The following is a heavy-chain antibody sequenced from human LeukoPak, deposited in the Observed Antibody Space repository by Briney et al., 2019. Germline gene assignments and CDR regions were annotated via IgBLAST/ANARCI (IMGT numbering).Heavy chain of an antibody. V-gene: IGHV4-59*01. J-gene: IGHJ4*02. Sequence: SETLSLTCTVPGGSISSYYWSWIRQPPGKGLEWIGYIYYSGSTYYNPSLKSRVTISVDTSKNQFSLKLSSVTAADTAMYYCARGFGDYVRYFDFWGQGTLVTVSS. CDR3: ARGFGDYVRYFDF. D-gene: IGHD4-17*01. CDR1: GGSISSYY. CDR2: IYYSGST.